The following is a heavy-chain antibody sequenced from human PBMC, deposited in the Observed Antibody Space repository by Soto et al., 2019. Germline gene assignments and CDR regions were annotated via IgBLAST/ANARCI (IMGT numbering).Heavy chain of an antibody. Sequence: CKVSSNICSTYGLSCVRQAPGQGLEWMGGIIPIFDSTTYAQKFEGRVTITADESTNTAYMELSSLRSEDTAIYYCARGREEAFVVILLNHYAMDVWDQATAVTVSS. CDR1: SNICSTYG. J-gene: IGHJ6*02. CDR2: IIPIFDST. V-gene: IGHV1-69*01. CDR3: ARGREEAFVVILLNHYAMDV. D-gene: IGHD2-15*01.